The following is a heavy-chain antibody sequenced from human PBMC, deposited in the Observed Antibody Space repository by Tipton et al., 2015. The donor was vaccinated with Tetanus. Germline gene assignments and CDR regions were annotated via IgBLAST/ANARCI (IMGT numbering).Heavy chain of an antibody. CDR3: ARGLPREPFYFDY. Sequence: TLSLTCTVSGGSFSDGAYYWSWIRQHPGKGLEWIGCIYYSGSTIYNPSLKSRVTVSVDTSKNQFSLRLDSVTAADTAVYYCARGLPREPFYFDYWGQGKQVSVSS. J-gene: IGHJ4*02. D-gene: IGHD1-26*01. CDR2: IYYSGST. CDR1: GGSFSDGAYY. V-gene: IGHV4-31*03.